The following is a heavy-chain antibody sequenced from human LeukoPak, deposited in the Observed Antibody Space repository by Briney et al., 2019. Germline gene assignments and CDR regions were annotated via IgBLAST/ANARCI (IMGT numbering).Heavy chain of an antibody. Sequence: SETLSLTCAVYGGSFSGYYWSWIRQPPGKGLEWIGEINHSGSTKYNPSHMRRVTISVDTSKNQISLKLSSVAAADTAVYYCARGSEDNWNDLLWAFDIWGQGTMVTVSS. V-gene: IGHV4-34*01. CDR2: INHSGST. D-gene: IGHD1-20*01. CDR1: GGSFSGYY. J-gene: IGHJ3*02. CDR3: ARGSEDNWNDLLWAFDI.